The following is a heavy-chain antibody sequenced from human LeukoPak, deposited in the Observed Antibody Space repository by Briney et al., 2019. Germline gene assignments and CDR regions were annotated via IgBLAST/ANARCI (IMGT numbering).Heavy chain of an antibody. D-gene: IGHD1-26*01. V-gene: IGHV1-69*04. CDR3: ARLVGATSWFDP. Sequence: SVKVSCKTSGGTSSSYAISWVRQAPGQGLEWMGRIIPIFSVANYAQKFQGRVTITADKSTSTAYMELSSLRSEDTAVYYCARLVGATSWFDPWGQGTLVTVSS. J-gene: IGHJ5*02. CDR1: GGTSSSYA. CDR2: IIPIFSVA.